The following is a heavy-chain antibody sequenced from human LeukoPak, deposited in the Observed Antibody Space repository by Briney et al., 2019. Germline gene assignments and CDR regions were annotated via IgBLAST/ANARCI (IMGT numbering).Heavy chain of an antibody. CDR3: AKDGRVVVVAATLSYGRFDP. CDR1: GFTFSSYS. CDR2: ISSSSSTI. J-gene: IGHJ5*02. V-gene: IGHV3-48*01. D-gene: IGHD2-15*01. Sequence: GGSLRLSCAASGFTFSSYSMNWVRQAPGKGLEWVSYISSSSSTIYYADSVKGRFTISRDNSKNTLYLQMNSLRAEDTAVYYCAKDGRVVVVAATLSYGRFDPWGQGTLVTVSS.